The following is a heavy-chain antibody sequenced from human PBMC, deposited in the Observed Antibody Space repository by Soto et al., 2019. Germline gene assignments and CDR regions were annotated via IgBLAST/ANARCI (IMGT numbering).Heavy chain of an antibody. V-gene: IGHV4-31*03. CDR3: ARGILRPNHYMDV. Sequence: QVQLQESGPGLVKPSQTLSLTCIVSGDSISRGGYFWTWIRQHPGKGLEWIGYIYDSGSAFYNPSLKSRVTMSVDTSKNQFSLNLRSETAADTAVFYCARGILRPNHYMDVWGKGTAVAVSS. J-gene: IGHJ6*03. D-gene: IGHD1-26*01. CDR2: IYDSGSA. CDR1: GDSISRGGYF.